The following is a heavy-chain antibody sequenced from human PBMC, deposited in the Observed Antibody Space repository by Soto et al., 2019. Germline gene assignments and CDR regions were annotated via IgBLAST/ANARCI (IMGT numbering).Heavy chain of an antibody. Sequence: GASVKVSCKASGGTFSSYAISWVRQAPGQGLEWMGGIIPIFGTANYAQKFQGRVTITADESTSTAYMELSSLRSEDTAVYYCARCGYGGNPFGWFDPWGQGTLVTVSS. CDR2: IIPIFGTA. CDR1: GGTFSSYA. CDR3: ARCGYGGNPFGWFDP. D-gene: IGHD2-15*01. J-gene: IGHJ5*02. V-gene: IGHV1-69*13.